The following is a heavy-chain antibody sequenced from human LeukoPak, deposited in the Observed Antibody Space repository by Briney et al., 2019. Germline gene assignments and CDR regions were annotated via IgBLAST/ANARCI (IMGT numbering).Heavy chain of an antibody. J-gene: IGHJ4*02. CDR2: IKQDGSEK. V-gene: IGHV3-7*01. D-gene: IGHD1-1*01. CDR3: ARRAYSAAYWKHFDY. CDR1: GFTFSSYW. Sequence: GGSLRLSCAASGFTFSSYWMSWVRQAPGKGLGWVANIKQDGSEKYYVDSVEGRFTISRGNAKNSMYLQMNSLRAEDTAVYYCARRAYSAAYWKHFDYWGQGTLVTVSS.